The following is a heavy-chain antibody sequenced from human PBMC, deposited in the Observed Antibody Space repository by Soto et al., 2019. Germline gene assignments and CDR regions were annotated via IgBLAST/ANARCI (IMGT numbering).Heavy chain of an antibody. CDR2: IYHSGST. V-gene: IGHV4-38-2*01. D-gene: IGHD2-2*01. J-gene: IGHJ5*02. Sequence: SETLSLTCAVSGYSISSGHYWGWIRQPPGKGLEWIGSIYHSGSTYYNPSLKSRVTISVDTSKNQFSLKLSSVTAADTAVYYCARGAIVVVPAALAKPLFDPWGQGTLVTVSS. CDR1: GYSISSGHY. CDR3: ARGAIVVVPAALAKPLFDP.